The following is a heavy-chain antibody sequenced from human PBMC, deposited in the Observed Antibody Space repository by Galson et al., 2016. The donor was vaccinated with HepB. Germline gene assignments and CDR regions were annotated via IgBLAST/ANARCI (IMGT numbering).Heavy chain of an antibody. Sequence: SVKVSCKASGYSFTNYGISWVRQAPGQGLEWMGWISPYNGNTNYEHNVQGRVTITTDTSTSTAYMELRSLRSDDTAVYYCARERGNYHYFDYWGQGTLVTVSS. D-gene: IGHD1-7*01. CDR1: GYSFTNYG. J-gene: IGHJ4*02. CDR3: ARERGNYHYFDY. CDR2: ISPYNGNT. V-gene: IGHV1-18*01.